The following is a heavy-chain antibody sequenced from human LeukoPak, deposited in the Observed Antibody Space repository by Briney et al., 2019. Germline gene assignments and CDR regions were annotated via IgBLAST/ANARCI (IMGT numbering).Heavy chain of an antibody. J-gene: IGHJ4*02. CDR1: GFTFSSYA. V-gene: IGHV3-23*01. Sequence: GGSLRLSCAASGFTFSSYAMSWVRQAPGKGLEWVSAISGSGGSTYYADSVKGRFTISRDNSKNTLYLQMNSLRPEDTAVYYCARRNWDSNLDYWGQGTLVTVSS. CDR2: ISGSGGST. CDR3: ARRNWDSNLDY. D-gene: IGHD4-11*01.